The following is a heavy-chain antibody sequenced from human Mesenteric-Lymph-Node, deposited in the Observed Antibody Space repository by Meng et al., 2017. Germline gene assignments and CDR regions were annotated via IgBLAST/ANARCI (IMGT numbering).Heavy chain of an antibody. CDR3: ATKADPGHGMDV. J-gene: IGHJ6*02. V-gene: IGHV3-7*01. CDR2: IDKDGSEE. D-gene: IGHD6-13*01. CDR1: GFSFSSYW. Sequence: GGSLRLSCVASGFSFSSYWMAWVRQAPGKGLQWVGNIDKDGSEENYVESVKGRFTTSRDNAKNSLYLQMNSLRAEDTAVYYCATKADPGHGMDVWGQGTTVTVSS.